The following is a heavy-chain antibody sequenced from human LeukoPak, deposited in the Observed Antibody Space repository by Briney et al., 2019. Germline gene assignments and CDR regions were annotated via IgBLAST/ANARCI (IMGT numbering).Heavy chain of an antibody. D-gene: IGHD5-18*01. Sequence: SETLSLTCTVSGGSISSYYWSWIRQPPGKGLEWIGYIYYSGSTNYNPSLKSRVTISVVTSKNQFSLKLSSVTAADTAVYYCARVWEDTAMVIDYWGQGTLVTVSS. CDR1: GGSISSYY. J-gene: IGHJ4*02. CDR3: ARVWEDTAMVIDY. CDR2: IYYSGST. V-gene: IGHV4-59*01.